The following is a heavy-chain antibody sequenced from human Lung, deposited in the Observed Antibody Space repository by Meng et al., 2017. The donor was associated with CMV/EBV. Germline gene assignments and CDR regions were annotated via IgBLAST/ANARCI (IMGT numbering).Heavy chain of an antibody. D-gene: IGHD6-13*01. CDR2: IGPSGGST. CDR3: ARAGYSSSWYVFEY. V-gene: IGHV3-23*01. CDR1: GFRFSSYV. Sequence: GGSLRLSCAASGFRFSSYVMSWVRQAPGKGLEWVSGIGPSGGSTYYADSGKGRLTISRDNSKNTLYLQMNSLRAEDTAVYYCARAGYSSSWYVFEYWGQGTXITVSS. J-gene: IGHJ4*02.